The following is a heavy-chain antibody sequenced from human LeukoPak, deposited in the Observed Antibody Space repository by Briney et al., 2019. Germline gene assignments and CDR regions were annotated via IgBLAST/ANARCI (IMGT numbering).Heavy chain of an antibody. V-gene: IGHV1-46*01. CDR3: ARAGGYCGRISCPYYFDY. D-gene: IGHD2-15*01. CDR1: GYTFINNW. J-gene: IGHJ4*02. CDR2: INPTGTGT. Sequence: ASVKVSCKASGYTFINNWMHWVRQAPGQGLEWIGLINPTGTGTLYAQKFQGRVTMTRDMSTSTDYMELSSLRSEDTAVYYCARAGGYCGRISCPYYFDYWGQGSLVAVSS.